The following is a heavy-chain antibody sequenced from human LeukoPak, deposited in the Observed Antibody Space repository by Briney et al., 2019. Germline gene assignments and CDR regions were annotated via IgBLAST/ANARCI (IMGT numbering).Heavy chain of an antibody. Sequence: TSETLSLTCTVSGGSISSYYWSWIRQPPGKGLEWIGYIYYSGSTDYNPSLKSRVTISVDTSKNQFSLKLSSVTAADTAVYYCARARVLGSNYYYYMDVWGKGTTVTVSS. J-gene: IGHJ6*03. D-gene: IGHD6-13*01. CDR2: IYYSGST. CDR1: GGSISSYY. V-gene: IGHV4-59*01. CDR3: ARARVLGSNYYYYMDV.